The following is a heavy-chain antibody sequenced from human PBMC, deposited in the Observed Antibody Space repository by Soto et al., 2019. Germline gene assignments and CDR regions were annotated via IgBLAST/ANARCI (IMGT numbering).Heavy chain of an antibody. CDR3: ATSMGRGGNDY. CDR1: GFTFSDNW. J-gene: IGHJ4*02. CDR2: IKTDGSEK. V-gene: IGHV3-7*02. D-gene: IGHD3-10*01. Sequence: EVQLVESGGGLVQPGGSLRLSCAASGFTFSDNWMSWVRQGPGKGLECVANIKTDGSEKYYVDPVKGRFTISRGNAKNSLYLEMNTLRFEDTAVYYCATSMGRGGNDYGGQGTLIAVSS.